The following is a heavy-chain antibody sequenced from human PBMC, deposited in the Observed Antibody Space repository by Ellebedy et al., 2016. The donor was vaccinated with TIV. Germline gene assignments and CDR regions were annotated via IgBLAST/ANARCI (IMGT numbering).Heavy chain of an antibody. CDR3: ARAREPGYFAYYYYGMDV. V-gene: IGHV3-13*01. CDR1: GFTLSSYD. D-gene: IGHD3-9*01. J-gene: IGHJ6*02. CDR2: IGTAGDT. Sequence: GESLKISCAASGFTLSSYDMHWVRPATGKGLEWVSTIGTAGDTYYADSVKGRFTISRDNSKNTVDLQMNSLRAEDTAVYYCARAREPGYFAYYYYGMDVWGQGTTVTVSS.